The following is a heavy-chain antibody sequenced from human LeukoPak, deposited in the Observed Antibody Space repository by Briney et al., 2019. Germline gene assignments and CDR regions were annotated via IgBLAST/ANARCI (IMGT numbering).Heavy chain of an antibody. J-gene: IGHJ3*02. CDR3: ARDLVTVTKGFDI. CDR1: GDSFSSHY. D-gene: IGHD4-17*01. Sequence: SETLSLTCAVSGDSFSSHYWTWIRQPPGKEREWIGYISYIGTTNYNPSLKSRVTLSIDTSKNQFSLKLTSVTAADTAVYYCARDLVTVTKGFDIWGQGTMVSVSS. V-gene: IGHV4-59*11. CDR2: ISYIGTT.